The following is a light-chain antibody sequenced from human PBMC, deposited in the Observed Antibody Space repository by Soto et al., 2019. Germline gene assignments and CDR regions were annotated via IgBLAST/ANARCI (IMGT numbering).Light chain of an antibody. J-gene: IGLJ3*02. CDR2: LNSDGSH. CDR1: SGHSSYA. CDR3: QSWGTGFVV. V-gene: IGLV4-69*01. Sequence: QLVLTQSPSASASLGASVKLTCTLSSGHSSYAIAWHQQQPEKGPRFLMKLNSDGSHTKGDGIPDRFSGSTSGTERYLIISSLQSEDEADYYCQSWGTGFVVFGGGTKLTVL.